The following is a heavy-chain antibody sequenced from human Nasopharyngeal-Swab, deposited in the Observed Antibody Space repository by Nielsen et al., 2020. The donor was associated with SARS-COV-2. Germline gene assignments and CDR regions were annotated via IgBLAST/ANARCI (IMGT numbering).Heavy chain of an antibody. CDR2: ISYDGSNK. J-gene: IGHJ5*02. CDR3: TRGGPDYGDYDGFDP. D-gene: IGHD4-17*01. CDR1: GFTFSSYA. Sequence: GGSLRLFCAASGFTFSSYAMHWVRQAPGKGLEWVAVISYDGSNKYYADSVKGRFTISRDNSKNTLYLQMNSLRAEDTAVYYCTRGGPDYGDYDGFDPWGQGTLVTVSS. V-gene: IGHV3-30-3*01.